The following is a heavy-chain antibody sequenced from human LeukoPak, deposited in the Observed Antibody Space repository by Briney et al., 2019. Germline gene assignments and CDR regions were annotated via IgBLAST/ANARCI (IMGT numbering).Heavy chain of an antibody. CDR3: ARAYDSSGYFDY. Sequence: PSQTLSLTCTVSGGSISSGGYYWSWIRQHPGKGLEWIGYIYYSGSTYYNPSLKIRVTISVETSKNQFSLKLSSVTAADSAVYYCARAYDSSGYFDYWGLGTLATVSS. CDR2: IYYSGST. J-gene: IGHJ4*02. D-gene: IGHD3-22*01. CDR1: GGSISSGGYY. V-gene: IGHV4-31*03.